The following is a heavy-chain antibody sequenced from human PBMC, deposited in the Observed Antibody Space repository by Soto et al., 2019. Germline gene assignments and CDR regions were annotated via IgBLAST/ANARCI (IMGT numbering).Heavy chain of an antibody. J-gene: IGHJ4*02. CDR2: ISGSGGST. V-gene: IGHV3-23*01. CDR1: GFTFSSYA. D-gene: IGHD2-15*01. Sequence: GGSLRLSCAASGFTFSSYAMSWVRQAPGKGLEWVSGISGSGGSTYYADSVKGRFTISRDNSKNTLYLQMNSLRAEDTAVYYCAKDRDIVVVVAASFDYWGQGTLVTVSS. CDR3: AKDRDIVVVVAASFDY.